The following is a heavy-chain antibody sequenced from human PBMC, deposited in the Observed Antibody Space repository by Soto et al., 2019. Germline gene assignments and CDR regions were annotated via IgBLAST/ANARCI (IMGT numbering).Heavy chain of an antibody. Sequence: VKPREGNAWSCTLSGFPLSTSGVGVGWIRQPPGKALEWLALIYWNDDKRYSPSLKSRLTITKDTSKNQVVLTMTNMDPVDTATYYCAHSIVGATTFDYWGQGTLVPVSS. J-gene: IGHJ4*02. CDR1: GFPLSTSGVG. CDR3: AHSIVGATTFDY. D-gene: IGHD1-26*01. V-gene: IGHV2-5*01. CDR2: IYWNDDK.